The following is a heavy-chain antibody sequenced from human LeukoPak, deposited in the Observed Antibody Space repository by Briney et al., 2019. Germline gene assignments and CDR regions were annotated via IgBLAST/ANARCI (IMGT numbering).Heavy chain of an antibody. CDR3: AKGGQTGFDFDY. J-gene: IGHJ4*02. V-gene: IGHV5-51*01. D-gene: IGHD5-12*01. CDR2: IYPADSNT. Sequence: GESLKISCKTSGYSFTTYWIAWVRQMPGKGLEWMGIIYPADSNTKYSPSFQGQVIISADRSISTAYLQWSSLKASDTAMYCCAKGGQTGFDFDYWGQGTLVTVSS. CDR1: GYSFTTYW.